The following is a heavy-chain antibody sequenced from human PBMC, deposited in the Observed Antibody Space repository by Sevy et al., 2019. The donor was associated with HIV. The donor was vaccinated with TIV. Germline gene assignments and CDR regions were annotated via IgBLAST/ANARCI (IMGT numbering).Heavy chain of an antibody. CDR1: GFTFSDYY. J-gene: IGHJ4*02. Sequence: GGSLRLSCAASGFTFSDYYMSWIRQAPGKGLEWVSYISSSGSTIYYADSVKGRFTISRDNAKNSLYLQMNSLRAEDTVVYYCARDPRRGYGGYEHAGIDYWGQGTLVTVSS. CDR2: ISSSGSTI. D-gene: IGHD5-12*01. CDR3: ARDPRRGYGGYEHAGIDY. V-gene: IGHV3-11*01.